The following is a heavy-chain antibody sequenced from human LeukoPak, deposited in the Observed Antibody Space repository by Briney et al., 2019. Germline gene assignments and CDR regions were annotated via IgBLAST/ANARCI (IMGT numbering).Heavy chain of an antibody. D-gene: IGHD3-3*01. V-gene: IGHV4-61*02. CDR3: ASERFVGSGFPTFYFDF. CDR2: IYLTGNT. CDR1: GGSISSTTYH. Sequence: PSDTLSLTCSVSGGSISSTTYHWGWMRQPAGKGLEWIGRIYLTGNTNYNPSLTNRVSISLYSSNNQVSLSLPSVTAADTAVYYCASERFVGSGFPTFYFDFWGHGALVTVSS. J-gene: IGHJ4*01.